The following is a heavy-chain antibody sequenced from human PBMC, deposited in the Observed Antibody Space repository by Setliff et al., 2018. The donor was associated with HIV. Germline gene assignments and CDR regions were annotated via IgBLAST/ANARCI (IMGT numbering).Heavy chain of an antibody. CDR2: INPNSGGT. J-gene: IGHJ6*03. Sequence: ASVMVSCKASGYTFTGYYMHWVRQAPGQGLEWMGWINPNSGGTNYAQKFQGRVTMTRDTSISTAYMELSRLRSDDTAVYYCARGADYYDSSGYRGGGLYYMDVWGKGTTVTVSS. D-gene: IGHD3-22*01. CDR1: GYTFTGYY. V-gene: IGHV1-2*02. CDR3: ARGADYYDSSGYRGGGLYYMDV.